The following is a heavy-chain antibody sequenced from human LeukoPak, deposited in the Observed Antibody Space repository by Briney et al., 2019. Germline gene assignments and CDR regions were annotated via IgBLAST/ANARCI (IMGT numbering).Heavy chain of an antibody. CDR1: GGSIRGYY. CDR3: ARDLGAYYYDSSGSPQNDY. V-gene: IGHV4-59*12. CDR2: IFYSGST. J-gene: IGHJ4*02. Sequence: PSETLSLTCTVSGGSIRGYYWSWIRQPPGKGLDWIGYIFYSGSTNYNPSLKSRVTISVDTSKNQFSLKLSSVTAADTAVYYCARDLGAYYYDSSGSPQNDYWGQGTLVTVSS. D-gene: IGHD3-22*01.